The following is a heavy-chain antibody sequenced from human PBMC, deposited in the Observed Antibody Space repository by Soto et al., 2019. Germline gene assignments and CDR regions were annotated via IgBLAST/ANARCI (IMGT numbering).Heavy chain of an antibody. CDR3: AILPTGYPNWFGP. D-gene: IGHD3-9*01. Sequence: PGGSLRLSCAASGFTFSSYAMNWVRQAPGKGLEWVTDISDYDSNTYYADSVKGRFTISRDNSKNTLYLQMNSLRAEDTALYYCAILPTGYPNWFGPWGQGTLVTVSS. CDR1: GFTFSSYA. J-gene: IGHJ5*02. CDR2: ISDYDSNT. V-gene: IGHV3-23*01.